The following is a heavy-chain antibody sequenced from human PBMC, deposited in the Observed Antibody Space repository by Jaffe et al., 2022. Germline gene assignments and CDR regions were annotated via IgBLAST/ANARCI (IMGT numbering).Heavy chain of an antibody. V-gene: IGHV3-66*02. J-gene: IGHJ4*02. Sequence: EVQLVESGGGLVQPGGSLRLSCAASGFTVSSNYMSWVRQAPGKGLEWVSVIYSGGDTYYADSVKGRFTISRDNSKNTLYLQMNSLRAEDTAVYYCARESGRIWDFDYWGQGTLVTVSS. D-gene: IGHD3-16*01. CDR2: IYSGGDT. CDR3: ARESGRIWDFDY. CDR1: GFTVSSNY.